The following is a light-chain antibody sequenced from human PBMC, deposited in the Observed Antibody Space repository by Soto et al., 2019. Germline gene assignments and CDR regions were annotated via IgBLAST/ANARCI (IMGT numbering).Light chain of an antibody. Sequence: EVVMTQSPATLSVSPGERATLSCRALQSVSSNYIAWHQQKPGQAPRLLIYGASSRATGIPDRFSGSGSGTDFTLTTSSLLPDDFAVYYCQQRSNWPLTFGGGTKV. CDR2: GAS. CDR1: QSVSSNY. CDR3: QQRSNWPLT. J-gene: IGKJ4*01. V-gene: IGKV3D-20*02.